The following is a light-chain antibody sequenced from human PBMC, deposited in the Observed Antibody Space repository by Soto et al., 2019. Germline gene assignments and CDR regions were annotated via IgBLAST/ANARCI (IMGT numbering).Light chain of an antibody. Sequence: QSALTQPASVSGSPGQSITISCTGTSSDVGGYDHVSWYQQHPGKAPKLIIYDVTVRPSGISRRFSGSKSDSTASLAVSGLQPEDEADYYCSSYTNKDTLLFGGGTKVTVL. CDR1: SSDVGGYDH. J-gene: IGLJ3*02. CDR3: SSYTNKDTLL. CDR2: DVT. V-gene: IGLV2-14*03.